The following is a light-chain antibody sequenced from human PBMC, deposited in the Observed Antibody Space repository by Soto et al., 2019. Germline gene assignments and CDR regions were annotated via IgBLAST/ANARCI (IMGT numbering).Light chain of an antibody. J-gene: IGLJ2*01. V-gene: IGLV2-14*01. CDR2: EVS. Sequence: QSALTQPASVSGSPAQSITISCTGTSSDVGAYTYVSWYQQHPGKAPKLMIFEVSDRPSGVSNRFSGSKSGNTASLTISGLQAEDEADYYCSSYTTSNTLVFGGGTKLTVL. CDR1: SSDVGAYTY. CDR3: SSYTTSNTLV.